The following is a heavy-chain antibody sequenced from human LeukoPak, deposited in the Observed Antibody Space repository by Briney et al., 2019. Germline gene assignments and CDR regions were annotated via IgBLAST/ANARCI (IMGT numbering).Heavy chain of an antibody. CDR3: ARDLYGYYDSSGYLDY. D-gene: IGHD3-22*01. CDR2: IYYSGST. J-gene: IGHJ4*02. V-gene: IGHV4-59*01. CDR1: GGSISSYY. Sequence: SETLSLTCTVSGGSISSYYWSWIRQPPGKGLEWIGYIYYSGSTNYNPSLKSRVTISVDTSKNQFSLKLSSVTAADTAVYYCARDLYGYYDSSGYLDYWGQGTLVTVSS.